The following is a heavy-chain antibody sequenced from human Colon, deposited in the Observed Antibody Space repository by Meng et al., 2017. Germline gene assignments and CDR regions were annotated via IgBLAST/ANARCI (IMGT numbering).Heavy chain of an antibody. CDR3: TRGYSYGWFDS. J-gene: IGHJ5*01. V-gene: IGHV1-2*02. D-gene: IGHD5-18*01. Sequence: ASAKVFCKTSGYTFTGYYIYWMRQAPGQGLEWVGWVSTNSGGTNYAQKFQGRVTMTRDTSNSTAYMELSRMRFDDTAIYYCTRGYSYGWFDSWGQGTLVTVSS. CDR1: GYTFTGYY. CDR2: VSTNSGGT.